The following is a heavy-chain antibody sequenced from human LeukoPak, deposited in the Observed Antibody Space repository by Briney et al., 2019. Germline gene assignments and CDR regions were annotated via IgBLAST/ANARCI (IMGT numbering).Heavy chain of an antibody. CDR2: ISTSGNTI. D-gene: IGHD3-22*01. V-gene: IGHV3-48*03. Sequence: PGGSLRLSCAASGFIFSNYEMNWVRQAPGKGLEWVSFISTSGNTIYYADSVKGRFTISRDNAKNSLYLQMNSLRAEDTAVYYCARASPSGYDYWGQGTLVTVSS. CDR3: ARASPSGYDY. J-gene: IGHJ4*02. CDR1: GFIFSNYE.